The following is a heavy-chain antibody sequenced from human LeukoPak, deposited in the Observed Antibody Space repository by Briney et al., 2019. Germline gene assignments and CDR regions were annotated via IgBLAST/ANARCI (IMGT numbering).Heavy chain of an antibody. D-gene: IGHD2-15*01. V-gene: IGHV4-34*01. CDR2: INHSGST. Sequence: SETLSLTCAVYGGSFSGYYWSWIRQPPGKGLEWIGEINHSGSTNYNPSLKSRVTISVDTSKNQFSLKPSSVTAADTAVYYCAGRYCSGGSCYAPWGQGTLVTVSS. CDR3: AGRYCSGGSCYAP. J-gene: IGHJ5*02. CDR1: GGSFSGYY.